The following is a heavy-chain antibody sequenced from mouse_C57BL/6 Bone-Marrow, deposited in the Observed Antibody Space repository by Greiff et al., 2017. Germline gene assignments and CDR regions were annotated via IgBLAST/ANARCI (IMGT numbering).Heavy chain of an antibody. CDR1: GFTFSSYA. J-gene: IGHJ4*01. V-gene: IGHV5-4*01. Sequence: EVQGVESGGGLVKPGGSLKLSCAASGFTFSSYAMSWVRQTPEKRLEWVATISDGGSYTYYPDNVKGRFTISRDNAKNNLYLQMSHLKSEDTAMYYCARTPYDGSVDYWGQGTSVTVSS. CDR3: ARTPYDGSVDY. CDR2: ISDGGSYT. D-gene: IGHD2-3*01.